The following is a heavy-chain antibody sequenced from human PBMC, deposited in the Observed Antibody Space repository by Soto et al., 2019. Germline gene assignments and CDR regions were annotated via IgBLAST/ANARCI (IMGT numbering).Heavy chain of an antibody. Sequence: SETLSLTCTVSGGSISSYYWSWIRQPPGKGLEWIGYIYYSGSTNYNPSLKSRVTISVDTSKNQFSLKLSSVTAADTAVYYCAREGGIVGATTVDYWGQGTLVTVSS. J-gene: IGHJ4*02. CDR3: AREGGIVGATTVDY. CDR1: GGSISSYY. CDR2: IYYSGST. V-gene: IGHV4-59*12. D-gene: IGHD1-26*01.